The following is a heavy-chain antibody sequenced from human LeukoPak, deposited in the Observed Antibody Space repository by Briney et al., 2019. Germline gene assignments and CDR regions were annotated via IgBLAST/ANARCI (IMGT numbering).Heavy chain of an antibody. CDR1: GFTFSSYA. V-gene: IGHV3-23*01. J-gene: IGHJ4*02. Sequence: GGSLRLSCAASGFTFSSYAMSWVRQAPGKGLEWVSAISGSGGSTYYADSVKGRFTISRDNAKNSLYLQMNSLRAEDTAVYYCARRSRVAKRGIYWGQGTLVTVSS. CDR3: ARRSRVAKRGIY. CDR2: ISGSGGST. D-gene: IGHD5-12*01.